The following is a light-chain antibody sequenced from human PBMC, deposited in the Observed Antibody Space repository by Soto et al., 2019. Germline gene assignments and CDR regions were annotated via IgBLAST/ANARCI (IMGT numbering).Light chain of an antibody. J-gene: IGLJ2*01. Sequence: QSALTQPASVSGSPGQSITISCTGTSSDVGSYNLVSWYQQHPGKAPKPMIYEVTKRPSGVSNRFSGSKSGNTASLTISGLQTEDEADYYCCSYAGSSTFEVFGGGTKVTVL. V-gene: IGLV2-23*02. CDR3: CSYAGSSTFEV. CDR1: SSDVGSYNL. CDR2: EVT.